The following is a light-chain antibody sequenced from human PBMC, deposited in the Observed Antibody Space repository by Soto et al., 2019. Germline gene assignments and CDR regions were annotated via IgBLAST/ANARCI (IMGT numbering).Light chain of an antibody. CDR1: SSDVGGYNY. Sequence: QSALTQPASVSGSPGQSITISCTGTSSDVGGYNYVSWYQQHPGKAPKLMIYDVSNRPSGVSNRFSGSKSGNTASLTISGLQAEDEADYYCSSYTSSSLVVFGGGTKRPS. CDR3: SSYTSSSLVV. CDR2: DVS. J-gene: IGLJ2*01. V-gene: IGLV2-14*01.